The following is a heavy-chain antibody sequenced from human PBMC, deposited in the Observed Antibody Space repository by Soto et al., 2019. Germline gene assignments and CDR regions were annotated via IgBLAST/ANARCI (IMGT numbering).Heavy chain of an antibody. CDR3: ARDGGDWFDP. J-gene: IGHJ5*02. Sequence: QVQLVESGGGVVQPGRSLRLSCAASGFTFSSYALHWVRQAPGKGLEWVAVISNGGTNKYYADSVKGRFTISRDNSKNTLYMQMNSLRTEDTVMYYCARDGGDWFDPWGQGILVNVSS. CDR1: GFTFSSYA. CDR2: ISNGGTNK. V-gene: IGHV3-30-3*01.